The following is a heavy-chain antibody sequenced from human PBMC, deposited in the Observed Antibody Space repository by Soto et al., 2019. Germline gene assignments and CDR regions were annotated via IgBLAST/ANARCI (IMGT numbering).Heavy chain of an antibody. CDR3: ARGAGYSYGYFMDY. CDR1: GGSFSGYY. D-gene: IGHD5-18*01. Sequence: SETLSLTCAVYGGSFSGYYWSWIRQPPGKGLEWIGEINHSGSTNYNPSLKSRVTISVDTSKNQFSLKLSSVTAADTAVYYCARGAGYSYGYFMDYWGQGTLVTVS. CDR2: INHSGST. V-gene: IGHV4-34*01. J-gene: IGHJ4*02.